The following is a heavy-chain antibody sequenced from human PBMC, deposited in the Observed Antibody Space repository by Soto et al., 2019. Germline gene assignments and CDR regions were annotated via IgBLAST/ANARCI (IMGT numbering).Heavy chain of an antibody. D-gene: IGHD2-2*01. V-gene: IGHV4-59*01. Sequence: QVQLQESGPGLVKPSETLSLTCTVSGGSISTYYWNWIRQPPGKGLEWIGDIYYSGSTTYTPSLKSRVTLSVDTSKNQFSLKLTSVTAADTAVYFCARDSRAMRIFDLWGRGTLVTVSS. CDR2: IYYSGST. J-gene: IGHJ2*01. CDR3: ARDSRAMRIFDL. CDR1: GGSISTYY.